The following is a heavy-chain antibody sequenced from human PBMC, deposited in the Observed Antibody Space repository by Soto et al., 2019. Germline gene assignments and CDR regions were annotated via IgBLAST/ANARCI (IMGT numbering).Heavy chain of an antibody. Sequence: GGSLRLSCTASGFTFSKYPMHWVRQAPGKGLEYVSAISGDGGTTFYADSVRGRFTMSRDNLKNTLYLQMRSLRVEDMAVYYCARGQIPYGLDVWGQGTTVTVSS. J-gene: IGHJ6*02. CDR1: GFTFSKYP. V-gene: IGHV3-64*02. CDR3: ARGQIPYGLDV. CDR2: ISGDGGTT.